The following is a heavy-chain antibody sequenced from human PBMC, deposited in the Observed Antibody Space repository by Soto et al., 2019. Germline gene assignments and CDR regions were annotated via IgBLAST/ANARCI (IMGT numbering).Heavy chain of an antibody. J-gene: IGHJ5*02. CDR1: AGTFSSHA. V-gene: IGHV1-69*06. D-gene: IGHD1-26*01. Sequence: QVQLLQSGAEVKKPGSSMNVSCKTLAGTFSSHAVNWLRQAPGQGFEWIGGIIPLFGTTNFAQKFQGRVTITADISTSTVYMALSSLRFEDTALYYCARVAQVGSGWFDPWGQGTRVTVSS. CDR3: ARVAQVGSGWFDP. CDR2: IIPLFGTT.